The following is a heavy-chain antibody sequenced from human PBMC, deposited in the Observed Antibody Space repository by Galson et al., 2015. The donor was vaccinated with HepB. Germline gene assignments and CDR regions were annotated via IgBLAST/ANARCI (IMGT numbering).Heavy chain of an antibody. CDR1: GFAFGNYG. J-gene: IGHJ4*02. CDR2: IWKDGSNK. V-gene: IGHV3-33*01. Sequence: SLRLSCAASGFAFGNYGMHWVRQAPGKGLEWMALIWKDGSNKHYADSLKGRFRISRDNTKNTLFLEADSLRAEDTAVYYCAREDATITVAALEYWGQGVLVTVPS. CDR3: AREDATITVAALEY. D-gene: IGHD6-19*01.